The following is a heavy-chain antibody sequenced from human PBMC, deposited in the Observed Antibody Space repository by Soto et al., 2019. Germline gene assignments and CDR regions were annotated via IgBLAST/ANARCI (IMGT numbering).Heavy chain of an antibody. CDR2: ISDSADRI. J-gene: IGHJ4*02. Sequence: GGSLRLSCKASGFSFSSNSMGWLRQAPGKGLDWVSSISDSADRIYYADSVRGRFTFSRDNSKNMMYLQMSSLRAEDTALYYCARIPFPYGSGSYSPYWGQGTLVTVSS. V-gene: IGHV3-23*01. D-gene: IGHD3-10*01. CDR3: ARIPFPYGSGSYSPY. CDR1: GFSFSSNS.